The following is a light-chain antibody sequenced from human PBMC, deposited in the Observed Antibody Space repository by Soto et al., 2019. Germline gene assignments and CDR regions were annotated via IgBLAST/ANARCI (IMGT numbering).Light chain of an antibody. CDR3: SSFTTSSTLV. CDR1: SSDVGSFDS. V-gene: IGLV2-14*01. J-gene: IGLJ1*01. CDR2: DVS. Sequence: QSVLTQPASVSGSPGQPITTSCTGTSSDVGSFDSVAWYQHNPGKAPKLMIYDVSNRPSGVSSRFSGSKSGNTASLSISGLQTEDEANYYCSSFTTSSTLVFGTGTKVTVL.